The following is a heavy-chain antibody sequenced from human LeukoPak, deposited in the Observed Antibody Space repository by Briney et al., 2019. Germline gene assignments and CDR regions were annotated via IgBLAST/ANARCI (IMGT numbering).Heavy chain of an antibody. CDR1: GGTFSSYA. V-gene: IGHV1-69*05. CDR3: ARAMGYYGSGEY. CDR2: IIPIFGTA. D-gene: IGHD3-10*01. Sequence: GSSVKVSCKASGGTFSSYAISWVRQAPGQGLEWMGGIIPIFGTANYAQKFQGRVTMTRDTSTSTVYMELSSLRSEDTAVYYCARAMGYYGSGEYWGQGTLVTVSS. J-gene: IGHJ4*02.